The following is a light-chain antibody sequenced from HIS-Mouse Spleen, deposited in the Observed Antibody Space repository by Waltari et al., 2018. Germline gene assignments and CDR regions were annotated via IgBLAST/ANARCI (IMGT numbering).Light chain of an antibody. J-gene: IGKJ2*01. V-gene: IGKV1-6*01. CDR3: LQDYNYPRT. Sequence: AIQMTQSPSALSASVGDRVTITCRASQGIRNDLGWYQQKPGKAPKLLIYAASSLQSGVPSRFSGSGSGTDFTLTISSLQPEDFATYYCLQDYNYPRTFGQGTKLEIE. CDR2: AAS. CDR1: QGIRND.